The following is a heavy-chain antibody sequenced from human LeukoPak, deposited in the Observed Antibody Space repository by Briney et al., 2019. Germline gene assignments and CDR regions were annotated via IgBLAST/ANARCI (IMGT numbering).Heavy chain of an antibody. V-gene: IGHV1-3*01. CDR1: GDTVTSYA. D-gene: IGHD1-1*01. J-gene: IGHJ4*02. CDR3: ARGQLPSDY. Sequence: GASVKVSCKASGDTVTSYAMHGVRQAPGQRLELMGWINAGNGNTKYSQKFQGRVTITRDTSASTAYMELSSLRSEDTAVYYCARGQLPSDYWGQGTLVTVSS. CDR2: INAGNGNT.